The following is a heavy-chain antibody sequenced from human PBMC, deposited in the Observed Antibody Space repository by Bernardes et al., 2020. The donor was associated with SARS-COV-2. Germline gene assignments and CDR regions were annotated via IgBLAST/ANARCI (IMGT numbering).Heavy chain of an antibody. CDR3: AGRRAGGWDLVY. V-gene: IGHV3-66*02. CDR2: IYRGGNT. Sequence: GGSLRLACPASGFTVRDSYMTWVRQAPGKGLEWVSVIYRGGNTYYADSERGRFTFSRDSSKNTWYLQMNSLRGEDTAVYYCAGRRAGGWDLVYWGQGTLVTVSS. CDR1: GFTVRDSY. D-gene: IGHD6-19*01. J-gene: IGHJ4*02.